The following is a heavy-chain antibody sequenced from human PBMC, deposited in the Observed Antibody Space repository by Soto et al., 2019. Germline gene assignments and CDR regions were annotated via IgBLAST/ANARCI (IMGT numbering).Heavy chain of an antibody. V-gene: IGHV1-69*13. CDR3: ARDKAYCGGDCPGAFDI. CDR1: GGTFSSYA. Sequence: SVKVSCKASGGTFSSYAISWVRQAPGQGLEWMGGIIPIFGTANYAQKFQGRVTITADESTSTAYMELSSLRSEDMAVYYCARDKAYCGGDCPGAFDIWGQGTMVTVSS. CDR2: IIPIFGTA. D-gene: IGHD2-21*02. J-gene: IGHJ3*02.